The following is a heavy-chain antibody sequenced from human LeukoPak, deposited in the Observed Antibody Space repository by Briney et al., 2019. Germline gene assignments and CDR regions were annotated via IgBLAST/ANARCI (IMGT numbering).Heavy chain of an antibody. CDR1: GFTLSSYG. CDR2: ISYDGSNK. CDR3: AKDYLVGAGHFDY. D-gene: IGHD2-15*01. Sequence: PGGSLRLSCAASGFTLSSYGMHWVRQAPGKGLEWVAVISYDGSNKYYADSVKGRFTISRDNSKNTLYLQMNSLRAEDTAVYYCAKDYLVGAGHFDYWGQGTLVTVSS. V-gene: IGHV3-30*18. J-gene: IGHJ4*02.